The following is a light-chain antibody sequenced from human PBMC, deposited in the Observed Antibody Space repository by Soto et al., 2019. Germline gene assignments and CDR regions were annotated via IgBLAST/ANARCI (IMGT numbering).Light chain of an antibody. V-gene: IGLV2-23*02. CDR1: SSDVGSYNL. Sequence: QSALTQPASVSGSPGQSITISCTGTSSDVGSYNLVSWYQQHPGKAPKVMIYEVSKRPSGVSNRFSGSKSCNTASLTISGLQAEDEADYCCCSYAGSGHVFGTGIKLTVL. J-gene: IGLJ1*01. CDR3: CSYAGSGHV. CDR2: EVS.